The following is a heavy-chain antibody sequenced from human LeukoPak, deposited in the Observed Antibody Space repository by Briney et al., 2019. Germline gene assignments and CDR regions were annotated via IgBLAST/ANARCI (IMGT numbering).Heavy chain of an antibody. V-gene: IGHV3-23*01. CDR2: ISDSGGAT. CDR1: GLTFSSYA. J-gene: IGHJ4*02. Sequence: GGSLRLSCAASGLTFSSYAMSWVRQAPGKGLEWVSAISDSGGATYYADSVKGRFTISRDNSNNMLYLQMNSLRAEDTAVYYCAKAIRRYPEPSSGSCFDCWGQGTLVTVSS. CDR3: AKAIRRYPEPSSGSCFDC. D-gene: IGHD6-13*01.